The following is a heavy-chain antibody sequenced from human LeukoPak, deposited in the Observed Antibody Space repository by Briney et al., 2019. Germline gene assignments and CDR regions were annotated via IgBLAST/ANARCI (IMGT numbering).Heavy chain of an antibody. CDR2: INTNTGNP. J-gene: IGHJ4*02. V-gene: IGHV7-4-1*02. D-gene: IGHD3-22*01. CDR1: GYTFTSYA. Sequence: ASVKVSCKASGYTFTSYAMNWVRQAPGQGLEWMGWINTNTGNPTYVQGFTGRFVFSLDTSVSTAYLQISSLKAEDTAVYYCARVESYYYDSSGYYLFDYWGQGTLVTVSS. CDR3: ARVESYYYDSSGYYLFDY.